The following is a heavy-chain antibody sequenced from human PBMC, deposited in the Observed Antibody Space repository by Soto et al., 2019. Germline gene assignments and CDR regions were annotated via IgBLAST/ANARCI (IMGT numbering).Heavy chain of an antibody. D-gene: IGHD2-21*02. CDR1: GFTFSSYA. Sequence: GGSLRLSCAASGFTFSSYAMSWVRQAPGKGLEWVSAISGSGGSTYYADSVKGRFTISRDNSKNTLYLQMNSLRAEDTAVYYCAKDLEHIVVVTAPSFDYWGQGTLVTVSS. CDR3: AKDLEHIVVVTAPSFDY. CDR2: ISGSGGST. J-gene: IGHJ4*02. V-gene: IGHV3-23*01.